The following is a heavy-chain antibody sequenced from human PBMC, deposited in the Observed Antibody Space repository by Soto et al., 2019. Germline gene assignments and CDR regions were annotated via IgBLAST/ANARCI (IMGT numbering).Heavy chain of an antibody. V-gene: IGHV3-23*01. CDR1: GFTFSSHA. Sequence: PGGSLRLSCAASGFTFSSHAMSWVRQAPGKGLEWVSGISGSASYTYYADSVKGRFTISRDNARNSVYLQVNSLRAEDTAVYYCAREGGMDVWGQGTTVTVSS. J-gene: IGHJ6*02. CDR2: ISGSASYT. CDR3: AREGGMDV.